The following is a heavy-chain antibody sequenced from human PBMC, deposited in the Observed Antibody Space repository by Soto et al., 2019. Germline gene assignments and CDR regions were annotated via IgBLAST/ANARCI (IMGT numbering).Heavy chain of an antibody. D-gene: IGHD3-3*01. J-gene: IGHJ6*03. V-gene: IGHV3-7*01. Sequence: PGGSLRLSCAASGFTFSSYWMSWVRQAPGKGLEWVANIKQDGSEEYYVDSVKGRFTISRDNAKNSLYLQMNSLRAEDTAVYYCARDIYDFWSGYYPKYYMDVWGKGTTVTVSS. CDR2: IKQDGSEE. CDR3: ARDIYDFWSGYYPKYYMDV. CDR1: GFTFSSYW.